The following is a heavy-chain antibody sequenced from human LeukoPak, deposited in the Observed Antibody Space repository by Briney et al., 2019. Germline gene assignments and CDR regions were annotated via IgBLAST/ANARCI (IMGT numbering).Heavy chain of an antibody. CDR3: AREVITFGGVIVRIDY. D-gene: IGHD3-16*02. Sequence: SVKVSCKASGGTFSSYAISWVRQAPGQGLEWMGRIIPILGIANYAQKFRGRVTITADKSTSTAYMELSSLRSEDTAVYYCAREVITFGGVIVRIDYWGQGTLVTVSS. CDR2: IIPILGIA. V-gene: IGHV1-69*04. CDR1: GGTFSSYA. J-gene: IGHJ4*02.